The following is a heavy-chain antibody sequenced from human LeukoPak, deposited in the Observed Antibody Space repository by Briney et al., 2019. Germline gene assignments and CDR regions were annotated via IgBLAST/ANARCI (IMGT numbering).Heavy chain of an antibody. J-gene: IGHJ5*02. CDR2: ISAYNGNT. CDR3: ARVRGGVWGSYRLGFDP. CDR1: GYTFTSSD. V-gene: IGHV1-18*01. Sequence: ASVKVSCKASGYTFTSSDINCVRQATGQGLEWVGWISAYNGNTNYAQKLQGRVTMTTDTSTSTAYMELRSLRSDDTAVYYCARVRGGVWGSYRLGFDPWGQGTLVTVSS. D-gene: IGHD3-16*02.